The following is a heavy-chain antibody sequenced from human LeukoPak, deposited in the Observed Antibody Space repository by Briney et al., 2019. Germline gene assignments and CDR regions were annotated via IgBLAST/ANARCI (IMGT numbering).Heavy chain of an antibody. D-gene: IGHD3-16*01. J-gene: IGHJ4*02. Sequence: PSETLSLTCTVSGGSISSYYWSWIQQPPGKGLEWIGYIYYSGSTNYNPSLKSRVTISVDTSKNQFSLKLSSVTAADTAVYYCARTLRGIDYWGQGTLVTVSS. CDR3: ARTLRGIDY. CDR1: GGSISSYY. V-gene: IGHV4-59*01. CDR2: IYYSGST.